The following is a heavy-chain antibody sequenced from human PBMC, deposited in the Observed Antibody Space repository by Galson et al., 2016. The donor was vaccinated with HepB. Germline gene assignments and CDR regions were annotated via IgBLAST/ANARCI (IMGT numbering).Heavy chain of an antibody. CDR2: IYSGGYT. CDR3: TRAIAARLPFDY. V-gene: IGHV3-66*01. D-gene: IGHD6-6*01. CDR1: GLIVTRNY. Sequence: SLRLSCAASGLIVTRNYMAWVRQAPGKGLEWVSIIYSGGYTYYADSVKGRFNISRDNSKNTVSLQMSSLRVEDTAVYYCTRAIAARLPFDYWGQGTLVTVSS. J-gene: IGHJ4*02.